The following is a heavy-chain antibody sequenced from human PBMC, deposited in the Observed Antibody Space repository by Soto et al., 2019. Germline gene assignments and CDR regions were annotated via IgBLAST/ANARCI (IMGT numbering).Heavy chain of an antibody. V-gene: IGHV3-43*01. CDR3: AKDIGSIAARRRFRSYYYYYGMDV. J-gene: IGHJ6*02. Sequence: GGSLRLSCAASGFTFDDYTMHWVRQAPGKGLEWVSLISWDGGSTYYADSVKGRFTISRDNSKNSLYLQMNSLRTEDTALYYCAKDIGSIAARRRFRSYYYYYGMDVWGQGTTVTVSS. D-gene: IGHD6-6*01. CDR2: ISWDGGST. CDR1: GFTFDDYT.